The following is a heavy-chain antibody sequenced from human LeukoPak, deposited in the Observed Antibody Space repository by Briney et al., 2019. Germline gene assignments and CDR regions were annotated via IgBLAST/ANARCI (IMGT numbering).Heavy chain of an antibody. CDR1: GFTFTTYA. V-gene: IGHV3-23*01. CDR2: ISDSCAST. CDR3: AKSHSVGYRGYFDY. D-gene: IGHD5-12*01. J-gene: IGHJ4*02. Sequence: GGSLRLSCAASGFTFTTYAMSWVRQAPGKGLEWVSTISDSCASTYYADSVKGRFTISRDNSKYTLHLQMNSLRAEDTAVYYCAKSHSVGYRGYFDYWGQGTLVTVSS.